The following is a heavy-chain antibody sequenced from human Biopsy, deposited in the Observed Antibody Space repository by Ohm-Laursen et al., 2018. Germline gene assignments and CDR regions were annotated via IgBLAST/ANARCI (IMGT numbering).Heavy chain of an antibody. V-gene: IGHV1-8*01. CDR2: LNPVSGNS. Sequence: SSVKVSCKASEYTFTSYDITWVRQASGQGPEWIGWLNPVSGNSNFGQKFRGRVTVTSDTSISTAYMELSGLTSDDTATYYCGRAVRNQLLTDPWGQGTLVTVTS. CDR1: EYTFTSYD. CDR3: GRAVRNQLLTDP. D-gene: IGHD1-7*01. J-gene: IGHJ5*02.